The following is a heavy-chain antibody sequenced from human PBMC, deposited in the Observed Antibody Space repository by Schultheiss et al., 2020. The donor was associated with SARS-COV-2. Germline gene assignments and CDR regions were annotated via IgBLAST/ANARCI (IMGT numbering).Heavy chain of an antibody. J-gene: IGHJ6*02. CDR1: GGSFSGYY. Sequence: SETLSLTCAVYGGSFSGYYWSWIRQPPGKGLEWIGEINHSGSTNYNPSLKSRVTISVDTSKNQFSLKLSSVTAADTAVYYCARGPPYLYYYYYGMDVWGQGTTVTVSS. CDR2: INHSGST. V-gene: IGHV4-34*01. D-gene: IGHD2-2*01. CDR3: ARGPPYLYYYYYGMDV.